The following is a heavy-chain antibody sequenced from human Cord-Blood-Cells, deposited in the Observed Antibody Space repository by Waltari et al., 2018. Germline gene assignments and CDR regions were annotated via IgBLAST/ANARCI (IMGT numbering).Heavy chain of an antibody. CDR1: GYSISSGSY. CDR2: IYHSGST. J-gene: IGHJ5*02. D-gene: IGHD2-8*02. CDR3: ARVLYCTGGVCYNWFDP. V-gene: IGHV4-38-2*01. Sequence: QVQLQESGPGLVKPSETLSLTCAVSGYSISSGSYWGWIRQPPGKGLEWIGSIYHSGSTYYNPSLKSRVTISVDTSKNQFSLKLSSVTAADTAVYYCARVLYCTGGVCYNWFDPWGQGTLVTVSS.